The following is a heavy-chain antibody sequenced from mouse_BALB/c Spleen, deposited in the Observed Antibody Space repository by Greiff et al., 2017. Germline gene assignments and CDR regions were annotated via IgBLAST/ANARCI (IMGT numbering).Heavy chain of an antibody. Sequence: QVQLQQPGAELVKPGASVKMSCKASGYTFTSYNMHWVKQTPGQGLEWIGAIYPGNGDTSYNQKFKGKATLTADKSSSTAYMQLSSLTSEDSAVYYCARERYDGYYYAMDYWGQGTSVTVSS. V-gene: IGHV1-12*01. CDR2: IYPGNGDT. CDR3: ARERYDGYYYAMDY. J-gene: IGHJ4*01. D-gene: IGHD2-14*01. CDR1: GYTFTSYN.